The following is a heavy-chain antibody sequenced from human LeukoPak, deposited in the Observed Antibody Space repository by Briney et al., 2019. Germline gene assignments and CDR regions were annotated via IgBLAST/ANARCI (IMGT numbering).Heavy chain of an antibody. CDR2: IRYDGRNK. J-gene: IGHJ4*02. D-gene: IGHD1-14*01. CDR3: AHSEIQQIDY. CDR1: LFTFSSYV. V-gene: IGHV3-30*02. Sequence: GGALRLSRAPSLFTFSSYVLHWVRQAPRRGVEWVAFIRYDGRNKYSADSVKGRFTLSRDNSKNTLYLQMNSLRAEDTAVYYCAHSEIQQIDYWGQGTLVTVSS.